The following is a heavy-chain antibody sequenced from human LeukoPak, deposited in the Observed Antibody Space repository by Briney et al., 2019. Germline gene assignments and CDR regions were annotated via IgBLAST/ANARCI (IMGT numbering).Heavy chain of an antibody. CDR1: GFTFSSYS. Sequence: GRSLRLSCAASGFTFSSYSMSWVRQAPGKGLEWVSAISCSGGSTYYADSVKGRFTISRDNSKNTLYQQMNSLRAEDTAVYYCAKVRDYYDSSGYLDAFDIWGQGTMVTVSS. V-gene: IGHV3-23*01. D-gene: IGHD3-22*01. CDR2: ISCSGGST. CDR3: AKVRDYYDSSGYLDAFDI. J-gene: IGHJ3*02.